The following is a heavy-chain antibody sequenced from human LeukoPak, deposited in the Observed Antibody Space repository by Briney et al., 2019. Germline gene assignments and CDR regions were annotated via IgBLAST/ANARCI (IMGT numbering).Heavy chain of an antibody. D-gene: IGHD2-2*02. CDR2: ISAYNGNT. Sequence: GASVKVSCKASGYTFTSYGISWVRQAPGQGLEWMGWISAYNGNTNYAQKLQGRVTMTRDMSTSTVYMELSSLRSEDTAVYYCAREIPGVIGTLGVVVPAAIPRWFDPWGQGTLVTVSS. J-gene: IGHJ5*02. CDR3: AREIPGVIGTLGVVVPAAIPRWFDP. CDR1: GYTFTSYG. V-gene: IGHV1-18*01.